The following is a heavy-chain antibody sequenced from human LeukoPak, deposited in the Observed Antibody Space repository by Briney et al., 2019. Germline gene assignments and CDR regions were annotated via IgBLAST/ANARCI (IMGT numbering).Heavy chain of an antibody. Sequence: SETLSLTCTVSGDSISGSTYYWCWIRQPPGKGLEWIGSIHYSGSTQYNPSLKSRVSTSVDTSKNRFSLKLTSVTAADTALYYCARVVASTSIDSWGQGTLVTVSS. D-gene: IGHD2-15*01. J-gene: IGHJ4*02. CDR2: IHYSGST. CDR3: ARVVASTSIDS. CDR1: GDSISGSTYY. V-gene: IGHV4-39*01.